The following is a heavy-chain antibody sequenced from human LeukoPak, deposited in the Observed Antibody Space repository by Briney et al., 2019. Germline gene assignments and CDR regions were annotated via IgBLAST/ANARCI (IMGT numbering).Heavy chain of an antibody. CDR3: AKPIAVAGNFDY. J-gene: IGHJ4*02. D-gene: IGHD6-19*01. CDR1: GFTFSSYA. CDR2: ISGSGGST. V-gene: IGHV3-23*01. Sequence: QAGGSLRLSCAASGFTFSSYAMSWVRQAPGKGLEWVSAISGSGGSTYYADSVKGRFAISGDNSKNTLYLQMNSLRAEDTAVYYCAKPIAVAGNFDYWGQGTLVTVSS.